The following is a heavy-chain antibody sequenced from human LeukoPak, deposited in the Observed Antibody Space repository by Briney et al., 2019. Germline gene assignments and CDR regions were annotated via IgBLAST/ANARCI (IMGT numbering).Heavy chain of an antibody. CDR3: ARGTAAALGGGMDV. CDR1: GYTFTSYY. V-gene: IGHV1-46*01. CDR2: INPSGGST. D-gene: IGHD6-13*01. Sequence: ALVTVSCKASGYTFTSYYMHWVRQAPGQGLEWMGIINPSGGSTNYAQKFQGRVTMTRDTSTSTVYMELSSLRSEDTALYYCARGTAAALGGGMDVWGQGTTVSVSS. J-gene: IGHJ6*02.